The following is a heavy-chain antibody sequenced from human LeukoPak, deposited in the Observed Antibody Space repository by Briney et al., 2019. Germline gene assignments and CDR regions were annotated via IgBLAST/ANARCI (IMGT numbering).Heavy chain of an antibody. J-gene: IGHJ3*02. D-gene: IGHD3-10*01. Sequence: PGGSLRLSCAASGFTFSDYYMSWIRQAPGKGLEWVSYISSSGSTIYYADSVKGRFTISRDNAKNSLYLQMNSLRAEDTAVYYCARRVLLWFGELSRDDAFDIWGQGTMVTVSS. V-gene: IGHV3-11*01. CDR3: ARRVLLWFGELSRDDAFDI. CDR1: GFTFSDYY. CDR2: ISSSGSTI.